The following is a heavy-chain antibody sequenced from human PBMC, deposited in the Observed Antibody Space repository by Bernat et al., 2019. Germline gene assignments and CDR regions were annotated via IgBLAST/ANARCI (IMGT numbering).Heavy chain of an antibody. CDR2: INHSGST. D-gene: IGHD3-16*01. J-gene: IGHJ3*02. CDR3: ARYEGRHTDAFDI. V-gene: IGHV4-34*01. CDR1: GGSFSGYY. Sequence: QVQLQQWGARLLKPSETLSLTCAVYGGSFSGYYWSWIRQPPGKGLEWIGEINHSGSTNYNPSLKSRVTISVDTSKNQFSLKLSSVTAADTAVYYCARYEGRHTDAFDIWGQGTMVTVSS.